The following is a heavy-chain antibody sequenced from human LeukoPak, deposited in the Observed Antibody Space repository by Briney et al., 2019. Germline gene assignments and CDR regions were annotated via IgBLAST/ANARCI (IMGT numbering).Heavy chain of an antibody. D-gene: IGHD3-10*01. CDR2: VHLDGRT. V-gene: IGHV4-4*02. CDR3: ARVHYYYGSGSYYWFDP. CDR1: GGSISSTNW. J-gene: IGHJ5*02. Sequence: PSETLSLTCGVSGGSISSTNWWTWVRQPPGKGLEWIGEVHLDGRTNYKPSLQSRLTMSVDFSENHISLKLTSVTAADTAVYYCARVHYYYGSGSYYWFDPYCRGTLVSVSS.